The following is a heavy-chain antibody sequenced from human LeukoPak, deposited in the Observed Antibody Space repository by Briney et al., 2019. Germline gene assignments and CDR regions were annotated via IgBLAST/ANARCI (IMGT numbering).Heavy chain of an antibody. CDR2: MYYSGSP. CDR1: GGSISGYY. CDR3: ARRYYDRSGYFILDY. J-gene: IGHJ4*02. Sequence: SETLSLTCTVSGGSISGYYWSWIRQPPGKGLEWIGYMYYSGSPKYNPSLKSRVTISIDTSKNQFSLKLSSVTAADTAVYYCARRYYDRSGYFILDYWGQGTLVTVSS. V-gene: IGHV4-59*08. D-gene: IGHD3-22*01.